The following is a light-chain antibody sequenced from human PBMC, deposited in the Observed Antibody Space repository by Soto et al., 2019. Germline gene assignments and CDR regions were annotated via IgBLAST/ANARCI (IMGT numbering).Light chain of an antibody. Sequence: QPVLTQSSSASASLGSWVKLTCTLSSGHSSYIIAWHQQQPGKAPRYLMKLEGSGSYNKGSGVPDRFSGSSSGADRYLTISNLQFEDEADYYCETWDSNTRVFGGGTKLTVL. V-gene: IGLV4-60*02. CDR2: LEGSGSY. CDR3: ETWDSNTRV. J-gene: IGLJ3*02. CDR1: SGHSSYI.